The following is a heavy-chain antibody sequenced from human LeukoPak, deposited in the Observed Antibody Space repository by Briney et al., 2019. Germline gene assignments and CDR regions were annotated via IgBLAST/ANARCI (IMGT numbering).Heavy chain of an antibody. CDR3: ARERTPFLGVRGVIAPRGDY. J-gene: IGHJ4*02. CDR2: ISAYNGNT. Sequence: KPGASVKVSCKASGYTFTSYGISWVRQAPGQGLEWMGWISAYNGNTNYAQKLQGRVTMTTDTSTSTAYMELRSLRSDDTAVYYCARERTPFLGVRGVIAPRGDYWGQGTLVTVSS. D-gene: IGHD3-10*01. V-gene: IGHV1-18*01. CDR1: GYTFTSYG.